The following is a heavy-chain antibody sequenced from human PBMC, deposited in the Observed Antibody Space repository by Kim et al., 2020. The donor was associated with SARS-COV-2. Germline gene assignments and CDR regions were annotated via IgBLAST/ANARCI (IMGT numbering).Heavy chain of an antibody. CDR1: GGSISSRSYY. V-gene: IGHV4-39*07. D-gene: IGHD2-2*01. CDR2: IYYSGST. Sequence: SETLSLTCTVSGGSISSRSYYWGWIRQPPGKGLEWIGSIYYSGSTYYNPSLKSRVTISVDTSKNQFSLKLSSVTAADTAVYYCARVPAANYYYYYGMDVWGQGTTVTVSS. CDR3: ARVPAANYYYYYGMDV. J-gene: IGHJ6*02.